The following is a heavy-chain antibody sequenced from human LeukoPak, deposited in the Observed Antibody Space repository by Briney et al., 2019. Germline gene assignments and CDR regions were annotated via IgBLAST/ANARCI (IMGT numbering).Heavy chain of an antibody. V-gene: IGHV1-69*01. CDR3: ASRSGSYSTWVDY. CDR2: IIPIFGTA. D-gene: IGHD1-26*01. CDR1: GGTFSSYA. Sequence: SVKVSCKASGGTFSSYAISWVRQAPGQGLEWMGGIIPIFGTANYAQKFQGRVTITADESTSTAYMELSRLRSDDTAVYYCASRSGSYSTWVDYWGQGTLVTVSS. J-gene: IGHJ4*02.